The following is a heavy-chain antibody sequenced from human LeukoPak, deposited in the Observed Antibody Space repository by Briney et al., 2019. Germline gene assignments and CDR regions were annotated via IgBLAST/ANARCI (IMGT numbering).Heavy chain of an antibody. CDR2: MSSDGNKK. V-gene: IGHV3-30-3*01. CDR1: GFTFNSYT. Sequence: PGGSLRLSCAAPGFTFNSYTMHWVRQAPGKGLEWVAAMSSDGNKKFYAEYVKGRFTISRDNSENTLYLEMNSLRGEDTAVYYCARGDYDLSGSYHYGMDVWGQGTTVTVSS. J-gene: IGHJ6*02. D-gene: IGHD3-10*01. CDR3: ARGDYDLSGSYHYGMDV.